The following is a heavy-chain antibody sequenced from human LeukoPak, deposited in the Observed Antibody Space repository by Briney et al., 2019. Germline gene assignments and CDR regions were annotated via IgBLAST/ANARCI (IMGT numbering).Heavy chain of an antibody. CDR2: ISGSGGST. J-gene: IGHJ4*02. CDR1: GFTFSSYA. D-gene: IGHD2-15*01. V-gene: IGHV3-23*01. CDR3: AKDLEGCSGGSCYTFFDY. Sequence: GGSLRLSCAASGFTFSSYAMSWVRQAPGKGLEWVSAISGSGGSTYYADSVKGRFTISRDNSKNTLYLQMNSLRAEDTAVYYCAKDLEGCSGGSCYTFFDYWGQGTLVTVSS.